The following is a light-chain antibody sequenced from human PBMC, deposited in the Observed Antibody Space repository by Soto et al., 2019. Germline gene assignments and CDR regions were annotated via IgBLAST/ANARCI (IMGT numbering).Light chain of an antibody. CDR2: RDT. Sequence: SYELTQPHTMSVSPGQTASITCSGDELGNKYVCWFQQKPGQSPALVIYRDTKRPSGIPERFSGSNSGNTATLTISGTQAMDEADYYCQAWDNNIVVFGGGTKVTVL. CDR3: QAWDNNIVV. J-gene: IGLJ3*02. CDR1: ELGNKY. V-gene: IGLV3-1*01.